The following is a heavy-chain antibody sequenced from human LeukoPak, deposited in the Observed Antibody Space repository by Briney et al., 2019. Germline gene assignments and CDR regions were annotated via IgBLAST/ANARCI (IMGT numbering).Heavy chain of an antibody. CDR1: GFTFSSHW. Sequence: GGSLRLSCGASGFTFSSHWMTWVRQAPGEGLEFVANIKEDGSENNYADSVKGRFTVSRDNAKNSLYLQMNSLRAEDTAVYYCAKNVWDSSSWYGYWGQGTLVTVSS. CDR3: AKNVWDSSSWYGY. J-gene: IGHJ4*02. D-gene: IGHD6-13*01. V-gene: IGHV3-7*03. CDR2: IKEDGSEN.